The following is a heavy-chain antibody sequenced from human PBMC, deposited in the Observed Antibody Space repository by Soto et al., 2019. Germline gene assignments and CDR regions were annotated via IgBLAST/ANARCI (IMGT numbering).Heavy chain of an antibody. CDR3: SYGSSFDY. D-gene: IGHD2-8*01. CDR2: ISHSGRT. CDR1: GASLRSGTYY. J-gene: IGHJ4*02. Sequence: PSETLSLTCTVSGASLRSGTYYWSWIRQPPGKGLEWIGYISHSGRTNYAPSLKSRLTMSVDTSQNQFSLQLNSVTAADTAVYFCSYGSSFDYWGQGTLVTVS. V-gene: IGHV4-61*01.